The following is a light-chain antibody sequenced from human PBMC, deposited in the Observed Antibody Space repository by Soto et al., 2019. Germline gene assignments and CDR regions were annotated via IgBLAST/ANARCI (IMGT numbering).Light chain of an antibody. Sequence: QLVLTQSPSASASLGASVKLTCTLSSGHSSYAIAWHQQQPEKGPRYFMKLNSDGSHSKGDGIPDRFSGSSSGAERYLTISSLQSEDEADYYCQTWGTGIQVFGTGINVTVL. CDR3: QTWGTGIQV. CDR1: SGHSSYA. J-gene: IGLJ1*01. V-gene: IGLV4-69*01. CDR2: LNSDGSH.